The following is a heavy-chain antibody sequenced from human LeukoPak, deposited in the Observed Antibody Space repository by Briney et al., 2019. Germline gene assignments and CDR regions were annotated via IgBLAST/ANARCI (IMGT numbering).Heavy chain of an antibody. CDR2: IIPIFGTA. Sequence: GSSVKVSCKASGCTFSSYAISWVQQAPGQGLEWMGGIIPIFGTANYAQKFQGRVTITADKSTSTAYMELSSLRSEDTAVYYCASSGVPAAYYYYGMDVWGKGTTVTVSS. CDR3: ASSGVPAAYYYYGMDV. J-gene: IGHJ6*04. V-gene: IGHV1-69*06. D-gene: IGHD2-2*01. CDR1: GCTFSSYA.